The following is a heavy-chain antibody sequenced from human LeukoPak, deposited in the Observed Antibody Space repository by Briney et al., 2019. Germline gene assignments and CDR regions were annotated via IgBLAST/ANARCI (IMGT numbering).Heavy chain of an antibody. CDR3: ARGRAGDLAFDI. J-gene: IGHJ3*02. Sequence: SETLSLTCTVSGGSVSSGSYYWSWIRQPPGKGLEWIGYIYYSGSTNYNPSLKSRVTISVDTSKNQFSLKLSSVTAADTAVYYCARGRAGDLAFDIWGQGTMVTVSS. V-gene: IGHV4-61*01. D-gene: IGHD7-27*01. CDR1: GGSVSSGSYY. CDR2: IYYSGST.